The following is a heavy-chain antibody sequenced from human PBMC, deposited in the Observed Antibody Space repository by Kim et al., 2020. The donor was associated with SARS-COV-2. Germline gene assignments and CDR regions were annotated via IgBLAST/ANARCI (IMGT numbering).Heavy chain of an antibody. J-gene: IGHJ4*02. D-gene: IGHD1-26*01. V-gene: IGHV3-48*03. CDR1: GFTFSNYE. CDR3: ARTYSGTYYSDY. CDR2: ITSSSSGTI. Sequence: GGSLRLSCAASGFTFSNYEMSWVRQAPGKGLEWISYITSSSSGTIYYAESVKVRFTISRDNAKNSVYLEMNSLRADDTAVYYCARTYSGTYYSDYWGQGTLVTVSS.